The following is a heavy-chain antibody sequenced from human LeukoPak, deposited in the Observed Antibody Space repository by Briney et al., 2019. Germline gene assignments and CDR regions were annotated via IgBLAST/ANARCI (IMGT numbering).Heavy chain of an antibody. J-gene: IGHJ3*02. V-gene: IGHV1-69*06. Sequence: SVKVSCKASGGTFSSYAISWVRQAPGQGLEWMGGIIPIFGTANYAQKFQGRVTITADKSTSTAYMELSSLRFEDTAVYYCARGYYYDSSGYYGDAFDIWGQGTMVTVSS. CDR3: ARGYYYDSSGYYGDAFDI. CDR2: IIPIFGTA. CDR1: GGTFSSYA. D-gene: IGHD3-22*01.